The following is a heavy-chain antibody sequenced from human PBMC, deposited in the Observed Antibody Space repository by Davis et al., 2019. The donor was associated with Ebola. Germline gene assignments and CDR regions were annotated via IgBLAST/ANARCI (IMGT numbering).Heavy chain of an antibody. V-gene: IGHV3-30-3*01. D-gene: IGHD2-21*01. CDR1: GFTFSSYA. Sequence: PGGSLRLSCAASGFTFSSYAMHWVRQAPGKGLEWVAVISYDGSNKYYADSVKGRFTISRDNAKNTLYLQMNSLRAEDTAVYYCVKDRSSVVAIGYNWFDSWGPGTLVTVSS. CDR2: ISYDGSNK. CDR3: VKDRSSVVAIGYNWFDS. J-gene: IGHJ5*01.